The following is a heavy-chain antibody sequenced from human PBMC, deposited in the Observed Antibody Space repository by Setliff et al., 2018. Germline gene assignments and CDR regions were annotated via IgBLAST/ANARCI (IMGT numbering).Heavy chain of an antibody. J-gene: IGHJ3*01. D-gene: IGHD2-15*01. CDR2: ISSYNDVT. CDR3: AISTLSICSGGSCPNAFDV. CDR1: GYTFTSYY. V-gene: IGHV1-18*04. Sequence: ASVKVSCKASGYTFTSYYMHWVRQAPGQGLEWMGWISSYNDVTNYAQSFQGRVTMTTDTSKSAAYMDLRGLRSDDTAVYYCAISTLSICSGGSCPNAFDVWGQGTMVTVSS.